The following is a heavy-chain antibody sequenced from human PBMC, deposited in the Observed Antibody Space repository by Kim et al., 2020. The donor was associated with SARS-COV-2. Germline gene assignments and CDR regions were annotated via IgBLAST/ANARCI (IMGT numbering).Heavy chain of an antibody. CDR1: GFTFSSYG. J-gene: IGHJ4*02. Sequence: GGSLRLSCAASGFTFSSYGMHWVRQAPGKGLEWVAFIWYDGSNKYYADSVKGRFTISRDNSKNTLYLQMNSLRAEDTAVYYCAKGTQPLYYYDSSGYYLDYWGQGTLVTVSS. D-gene: IGHD3-22*01. V-gene: IGHV3-30*02. CDR3: AKGTQPLYYYDSSGYYLDY. CDR2: IWYDGSNK.